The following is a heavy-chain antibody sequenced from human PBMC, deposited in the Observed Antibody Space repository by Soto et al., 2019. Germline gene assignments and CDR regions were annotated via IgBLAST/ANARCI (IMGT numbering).Heavy chain of an antibody. CDR1: GFTFSSYW. V-gene: IGHV3-74*01. CDR2: INSDGSST. J-gene: IGHJ4*02. CDR3: ARVGYSSGWYDGRGHDY. Sequence: GSLRLSCAASGFTFSSYWMHWVRQAPGKGLVWVSRINSDGSSTSYADSVKGRFTISRDNAKNTLYLQMNSLRAEDTAVYYCARVGYSSGWYDGRGHDYWGQGTLVTVSS. D-gene: IGHD6-19*01.